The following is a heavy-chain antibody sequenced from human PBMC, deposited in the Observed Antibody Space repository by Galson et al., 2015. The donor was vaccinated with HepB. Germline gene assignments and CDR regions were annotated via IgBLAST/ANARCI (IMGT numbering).Heavy chain of an antibody. CDR2: INPNSGGT. V-gene: IGHV1-2*02. J-gene: IGHJ4*02. CDR1: GYTFTGYY. CDR3: ASGLIDYYDSSGLKLDY. Sequence: SVKVSCKASGYTFTGYYMRWVRQAPGQGLEWMGWINPNSGGTNYAQKFQGRVTMTRDTSISTAYMELSRLRSDDTAVYYCASGLIDYYDSSGLKLDYWGQGTLVTVSS. D-gene: IGHD3-22*01.